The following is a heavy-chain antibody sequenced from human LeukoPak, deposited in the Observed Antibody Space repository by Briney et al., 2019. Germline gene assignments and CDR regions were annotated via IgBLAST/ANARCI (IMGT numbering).Heavy chain of an antibody. Sequence: SETLSLTCTVSGDSISIGSRFWSWIRQPAGKGLEWIGRISTTGSTNYNPSLKSRVTISVDTSKNQFSLKLSSVTAADTAVYYCAREGSGSHPGYYWGQGTLVTVSS. CDR3: AREGSGSHPGYY. J-gene: IGHJ4*02. V-gene: IGHV4-61*02. CDR2: ISTTGST. D-gene: IGHD1-26*01. CDR1: GDSISIGSRF.